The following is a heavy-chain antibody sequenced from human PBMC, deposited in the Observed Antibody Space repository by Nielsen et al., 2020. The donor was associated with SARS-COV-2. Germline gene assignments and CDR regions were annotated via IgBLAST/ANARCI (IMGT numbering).Heavy chain of an antibody. D-gene: IGHD2-15*01. Sequence: GGSLRLSCAASGFTFDDYAMHWVRQAPGKGLEWVSGLSWNSGSIGYADSVKGRFTISRDNAKNSLYLQMNSLRAEDTALYYCAKEEVIGYCSGGSCHYYYYGMDVWGQGTTVTVSS. J-gene: IGHJ6*02. CDR3: AKEEVIGYCSGGSCHYYYYGMDV. V-gene: IGHV3-9*01. CDR1: GFTFDDYA. CDR2: LSWNSGSI.